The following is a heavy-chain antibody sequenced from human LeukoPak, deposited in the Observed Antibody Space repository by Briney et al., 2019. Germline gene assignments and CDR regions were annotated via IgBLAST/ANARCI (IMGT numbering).Heavy chain of an antibody. D-gene: IGHD3-9*01. CDR3: ATFDNPFGY. J-gene: IGHJ4*02. CDR2: IKQDESEK. V-gene: IGHV3-7*01. Sequence: GGSLRLSCAASGFSFSTLWMSWVRQAPGKGLEWVATIKQDESEKYYVDSVKGRFTISRDNAKNSLYPQMNSLRADDTAVYYCATFDNPFGYWGQGTLVTVSS. CDR1: GFSFSTLW.